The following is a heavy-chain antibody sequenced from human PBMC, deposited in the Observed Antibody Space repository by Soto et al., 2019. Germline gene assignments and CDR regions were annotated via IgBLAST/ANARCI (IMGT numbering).Heavy chain of an antibody. CDR1: GFTFSSYA. D-gene: IGHD2-15*01. CDR2: ISGSGDST. Sequence: EVQLLDSGGGLVQPGGSLRLSCAASGFTFSSYAMSWVRQAPGKGLEWVSTISGSGDSTYYADSVKGRFTISRDNSKNTVYLKMNSLRAEDTAVYYCAKLTLGYCSGGTCYSENDYWGQGTLVTVSS. J-gene: IGHJ4*02. CDR3: AKLTLGYCSGGTCYSENDY. V-gene: IGHV3-23*01.